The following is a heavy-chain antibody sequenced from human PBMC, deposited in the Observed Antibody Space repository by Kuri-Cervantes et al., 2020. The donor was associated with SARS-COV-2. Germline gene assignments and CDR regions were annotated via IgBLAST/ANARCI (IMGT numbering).Heavy chain of an antibody. V-gene: IGHV4-59*11. CDR3: ARLGMAAAGTGDY. CDR1: GGSISSHY. D-gene: IGHD6-13*01. CDR2: IYYSGST. Sequence: SETLSLTCTVSGGSISSHYWSWIRQPPGKGLEWIGYIYYSGSTNYNPSLKSRVTISVDTSKNQFSLKLSYVTAADTAVYYCARLGMAAAGTGDYWGQGTLVTVSS. J-gene: IGHJ4*02.